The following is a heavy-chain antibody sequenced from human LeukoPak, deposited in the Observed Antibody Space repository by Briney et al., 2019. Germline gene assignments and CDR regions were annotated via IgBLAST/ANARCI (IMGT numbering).Heavy chain of an antibody. CDR1: GGSFSGYY. Sequence: SETLSLTCAVYGGSFSGYYWSWIRQPPGKGLEWIGEINHSGSTNYNPSLKSRVTISVDTSKNQFSLKLSSVTAAVTAVYYCARGLVTVTNYYYGMDVWGQGTTVTVSS. D-gene: IGHD4-17*01. CDR2: INHSGST. CDR3: ARGLVTVTNYYYGMDV. J-gene: IGHJ6*02. V-gene: IGHV4-34*01.